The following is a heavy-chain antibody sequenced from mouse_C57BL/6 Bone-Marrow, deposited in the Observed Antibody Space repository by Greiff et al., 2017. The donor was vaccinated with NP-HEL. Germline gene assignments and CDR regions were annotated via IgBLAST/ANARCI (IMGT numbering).Heavy chain of an antibody. Sequence: QVTLKVCGPGILQSSQTLSLTCSFSGFSLSTSGMGVSWIRQPSGKGLEWLAHIYWDDDKRYNPSLKSRLTISKDTSRNQEFLKITSVDTADTATYYCARDYYGSSYNAMDYWGQGTSVTVSS. CDR1: GFSLSTSGMG. J-gene: IGHJ4*01. V-gene: IGHV8-12*01. D-gene: IGHD1-1*01. CDR2: IYWDDDK. CDR3: ARDYYGSSYNAMDY.